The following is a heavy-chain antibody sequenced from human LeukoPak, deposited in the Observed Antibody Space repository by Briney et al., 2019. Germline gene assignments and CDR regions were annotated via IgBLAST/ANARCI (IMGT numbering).Heavy chain of an antibody. Sequence: GGSLRLSCAASGFIFSRYWMTWVRQAPGKGLEWVANINEDGSEKYYVESVKGRFTISRDNAKNSLFLQMSTLRAEDTAVYYCARVPATVKADYWGQGTLVTVSS. CDR3: ARVPATVKADY. V-gene: IGHV3-7*04. J-gene: IGHJ4*02. CDR1: GFIFSRYW. CDR2: INEDGSEK. D-gene: IGHD4-17*01.